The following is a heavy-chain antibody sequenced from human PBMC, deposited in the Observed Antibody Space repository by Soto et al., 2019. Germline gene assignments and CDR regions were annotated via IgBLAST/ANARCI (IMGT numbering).Heavy chain of an antibody. CDR1: GYTFTNYG. CDR3: ARERLPYYDSSGYPFDY. D-gene: IGHD3-22*01. Sequence: ASVKVSCKASGYTFTNYGINWVRQAPGQGLEWMGWISAYNGNTNYAQKLQGRVTMTTDTSTSTAYMELRSLRSDDTAVYYCARERLPYYDSSGYPFDYWGQGTLVTVSS. CDR2: ISAYNGNT. V-gene: IGHV1-18*01. J-gene: IGHJ4*02.